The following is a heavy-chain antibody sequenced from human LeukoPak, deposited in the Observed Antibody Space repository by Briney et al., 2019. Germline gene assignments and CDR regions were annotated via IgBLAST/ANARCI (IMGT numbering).Heavy chain of an antibody. V-gene: IGHV4-34*01. D-gene: IGHD1-26*01. CDR1: GGSFSGYY. CDR3: ARQGQWELRFYYYYYMDV. CDR2: INHSGST. Sequence: SETLSLTCAVYGGSFSGYYWSWIRQPPGKGLEWIGEINHSGSTNYNPSLKSRVTISVDTSKNQFSLKLSSVTAADTAVYYCARQGQWELRFYYYYYMDVWGKGTTVTVSS. J-gene: IGHJ6*03.